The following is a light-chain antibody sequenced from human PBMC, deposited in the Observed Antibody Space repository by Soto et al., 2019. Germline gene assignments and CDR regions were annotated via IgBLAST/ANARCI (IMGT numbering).Light chain of an antibody. V-gene: IGKV2-30*02. Sequence: DVVMTQSPLSLPVTLGQPASISCRSSQSLVHNNGNTYLAWFHQRPGQSPRRLIYQVSNRDSGVPDRFSGSESGTDFTLKISRVEAEDFGVYHCMQGTHGPHTFGQGTKLEIK. CDR1: QSLVHNNGNTY. CDR3: MQGTHGPHT. CDR2: QVS. J-gene: IGKJ2*01.